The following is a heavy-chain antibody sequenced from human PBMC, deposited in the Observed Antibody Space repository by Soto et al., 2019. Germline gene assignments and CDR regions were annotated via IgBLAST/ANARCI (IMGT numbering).Heavy chain of an antibody. V-gene: IGHV3-53*01. CDR1: EFTVSSNY. CDR3: ACRVGATNTGMDF. D-gene: IGHD1-26*01. CDR2: IDSGGRT. J-gene: IGHJ6*02. Sequence: EVQLVESGGGLIQPGGSLRLSCAASEFTVSSNYMHWVRQAPGKGLECVSTIDSGGRTYYADSVKGRFTISRDNSKNTIYLQMHMLRAEDGAVYYCACRVGATNTGMDFWGQGTTVTVSS.